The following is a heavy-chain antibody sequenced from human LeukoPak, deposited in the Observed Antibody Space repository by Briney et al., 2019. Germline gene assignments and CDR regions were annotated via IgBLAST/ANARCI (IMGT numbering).Heavy chain of an antibody. CDR3: AKIYCSSTSCYTSYYYYYMDV. Sequence: PGGSLRLSCAASGFTFSSYAMHWVRQAPGKGLEWVAVISYDGSNKYYADSVKGRFTISRDNSKNTLYLQMNSLRAEDTAVYYCAKIYCSSTSCYTSYYYYYMDVWGKGTTVTVSS. D-gene: IGHD2-2*02. V-gene: IGHV3-30*04. J-gene: IGHJ6*03. CDR1: GFTFSSYA. CDR2: ISYDGSNK.